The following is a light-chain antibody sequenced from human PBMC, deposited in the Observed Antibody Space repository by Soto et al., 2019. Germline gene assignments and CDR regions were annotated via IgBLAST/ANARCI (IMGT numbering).Light chain of an antibody. V-gene: IGKV3-11*01. CDR2: DAS. CDR3: QQRGTWPVT. Sequence: EIVLTQSPATLSLSPGERATLSCRASQSVSSYFAWYQQKPGQAPRLLIYDASNRATGIPARFSGSGSGTDFTLTISSLEHDDFAVYYCQQRGTWPVTFGQGTRVDIK. CDR1: QSVSSY. J-gene: IGKJ1*01.